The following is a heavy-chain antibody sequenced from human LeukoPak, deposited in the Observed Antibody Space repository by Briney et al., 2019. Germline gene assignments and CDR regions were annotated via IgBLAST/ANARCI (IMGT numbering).Heavy chain of an antibody. J-gene: IGHJ4*02. V-gene: IGHV5-51*01. Sequence: KISCKGSGYSFTSYWIGWVRQMPGKGLEWMGIIYPGDSDTRYSPSFQGQVTISADKSISTAYLQWSSLKASDTAMYYCARPRGTYSSGWYFDYWGQGTLVTVSS. CDR3: ARPRGTYSSGWYFDY. D-gene: IGHD6-19*01. CDR2: IYPGDSDT. CDR1: GYSFTSYW.